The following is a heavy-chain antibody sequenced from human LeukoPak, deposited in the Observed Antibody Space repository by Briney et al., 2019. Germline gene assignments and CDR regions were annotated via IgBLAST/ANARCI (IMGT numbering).Heavy chain of an antibody. Sequence: PGGSLRLSCAASGFTFSSYAMSWVRQAPGKGLEWVSAISGSGGSTYYADSVKGRFTISRDNSKNTLYLQMNSLRAEDTAVYYCAKTPPPINYYDSSGYYFFDYWGQGTLVTVSS. CDR1: GFTFSSYA. D-gene: IGHD3-22*01. CDR3: AKTPPPINYYDSSGYYFFDY. J-gene: IGHJ4*02. V-gene: IGHV3-23*01. CDR2: ISGSGGST.